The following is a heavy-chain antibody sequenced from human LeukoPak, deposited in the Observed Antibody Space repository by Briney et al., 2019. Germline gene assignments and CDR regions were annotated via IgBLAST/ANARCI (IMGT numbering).Heavy chain of an antibody. Sequence: PSETLSLTCTVSGGSISSDGYYWSWIRQHPGKGLEWIGYIYYSGSTYYNPSLKSRVTISVDTSKNQFSLKLSSVTAADTAVYYCARINHWYFDLWGRGTLVTVSS. J-gene: IGHJ2*01. CDR3: ARINHWYFDL. CDR1: GGSISSDGYY. V-gene: IGHV4-31*03. CDR2: IYYSGST.